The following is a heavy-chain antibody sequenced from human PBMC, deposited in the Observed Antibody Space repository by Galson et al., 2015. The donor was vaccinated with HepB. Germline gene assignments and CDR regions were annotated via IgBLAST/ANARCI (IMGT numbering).Heavy chain of an antibody. CDR1: GFTFSSYE. CDR3: ARRGYDFWSGDPHDLRGYYYYMDV. Sequence: SLRLSCAASGFTFSSYEMNWVRQAPGKGLEWVSYISSSSSTIYYADSVKGRFTISRDNAKNSLYLQMNSLRAEDTAVYYCARRGYDFWSGDPHDLRGYYYYMDVWGKGTTVTVSS. D-gene: IGHD3-3*01. V-gene: IGHV3-48*03. CDR2: ISSSSSTI. J-gene: IGHJ6*03.